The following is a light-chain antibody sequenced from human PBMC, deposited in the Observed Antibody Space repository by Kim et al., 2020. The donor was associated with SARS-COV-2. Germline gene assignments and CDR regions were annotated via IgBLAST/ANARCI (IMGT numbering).Light chain of an antibody. V-gene: IGLV3-1*01. CDR1: KLGDKY. J-gene: IGLJ3*02. Sequence: SYELTQPPSVSVSPGQTASITCSGDKLGDKYACWYQQKPGQSPVLVIYQDTKRPSGIPERFSGSNSGNTATLTISGTPAMDEADYYCPAWDSSPAVFGGG. CDR2: QDT. CDR3: PAWDSSPAV.